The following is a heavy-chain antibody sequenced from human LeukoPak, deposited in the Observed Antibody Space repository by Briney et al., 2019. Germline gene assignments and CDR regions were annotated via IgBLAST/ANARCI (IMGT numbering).Heavy chain of an antibody. CDR2: IKQDGSEK. CDR1: GFTFSSYW. CDR3: ARVSGDYGDYGEY. Sequence: GGSLRPSCAASGFTFSSYWMSWVRQAPGKGREWVANIKQDGSEKYYVDSVKGRFTISRDNAKNSLYLQMNSLRAEDTAVYYCARVSGDYGDYGEYWGQGTLVTVSS. D-gene: IGHD4-17*01. V-gene: IGHV3-7*01. J-gene: IGHJ4*02.